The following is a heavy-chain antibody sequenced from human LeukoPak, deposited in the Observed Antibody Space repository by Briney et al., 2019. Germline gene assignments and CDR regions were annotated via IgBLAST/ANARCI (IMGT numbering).Heavy chain of an antibody. D-gene: IGHD6-19*01. J-gene: IGHJ4*02. V-gene: IGHV3-11*01. CDR1: GFTFSDYY. Sequence: GGSLRLSCAASGFTFSDYYMSWIRQAPGQGLEWVSYISSSGSTINYADSVKGRFTISRDNAKNSLYLQMNSLRAEDTAVYYCARDHFIAVAFPFDYWGQGTLVTVSS. CDR3: ARDHFIAVAFPFDY. CDR2: ISSSGSTI.